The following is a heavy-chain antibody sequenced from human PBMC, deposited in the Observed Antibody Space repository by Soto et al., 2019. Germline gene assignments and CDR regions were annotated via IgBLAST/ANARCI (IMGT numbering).Heavy chain of an antibody. J-gene: IGHJ3*02. CDR3: ARQSHDYDAFDI. D-gene: IGHD1-1*01. Sequence: QLQVQESGPGLVKPSETLSLTCTVSGDSISSTFYYWGWIRQPPGKGLEWIGYIYYSGNTYYNPSLKSRVTISVDTSKNQFSLKMKSVTAAVAALYYCARQSHDYDAFDIWGQGTMVTVSS. CDR2: IYYSGNT. V-gene: IGHV4-39*01. CDR1: GDSISSTFYY.